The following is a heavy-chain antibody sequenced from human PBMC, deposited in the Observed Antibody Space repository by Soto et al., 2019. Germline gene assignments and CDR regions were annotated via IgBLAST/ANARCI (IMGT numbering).Heavy chain of an antibody. CDR3: AKDHDFWSGSPPSFDP. J-gene: IGHJ5*02. CDR2: ISYDGSNK. Sequence: GGSLRLSCAASGFTFSSYGMHWVRQAPGKGLEWVAVISYDGSNKYYADSVKGRFTISRDNSKNTLYLQMNSLRAEDTAVYYCAKDHDFWSGSPPSFDPWGQGTLVTVPQ. CDR1: GFTFSSYG. V-gene: IGHV3-30*18. D-gene: IGHD3-3*01.